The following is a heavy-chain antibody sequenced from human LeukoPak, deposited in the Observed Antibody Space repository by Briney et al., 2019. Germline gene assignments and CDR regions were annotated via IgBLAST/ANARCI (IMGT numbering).Heavy chain of an antibody. J-gene: IGHJ4*02. V-gene: IGHV3-7*01. CDR3: ARDVGAFDY. CDR2: IKRDGSEK. D-gene: IGHD1-26*01. Sequence: GGSLRLSCAASGFTFSTYWMTWVRQAPGKGLEWVANIKRDGSEKYYVDSVKGRFTISRDNTKNSLYLQMNGLRAEDTAVYYCARDVGAFDYWGRGTLVTVSS. CDR1: GFTFSTYW.